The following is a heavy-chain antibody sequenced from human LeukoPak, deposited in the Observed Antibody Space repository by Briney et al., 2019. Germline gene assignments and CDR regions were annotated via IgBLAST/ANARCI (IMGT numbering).Heavy chain of an antibody. J-gene: IGHJ4*02. CDR2: ISSKGGST. D-gene: IGHD1-1*01. V-gene: IGHV3-23*01. CDR3: AKGRQLASFDY. Sequence: GGSLRLSCAASGFTFSNYAMNWVRQAPGKGLEWVSGISSKGGSTYYADSVKGRFTISRDNSKNTLYLQMNSLRVEDTAVYYCAKGRQLASFDYWGQGTLVTVSS. CDR1: GFTFSNYA.